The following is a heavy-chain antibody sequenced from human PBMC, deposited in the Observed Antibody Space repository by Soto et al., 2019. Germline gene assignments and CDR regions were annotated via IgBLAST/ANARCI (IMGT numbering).Heavy chain of an antibody. J-gene: IGHJ6*02. CDR1: GGTFSSYA. Sequence: SVKVSCKASGGTFSSYAISWVRQAPGQGLEWMGGIIPIFGTANYAQKFQGRVTITADEPTSTAYMELSSLRSEDTAVYYCARVGGGQLADYYYGMDVWGQGTTVTVSS. D-gene: IGHD6-6*01. V-gene: IGHV1-69*13. CDR2: IIPIFGTA. CDR3: ARVGGGQLADYYYGMDV.